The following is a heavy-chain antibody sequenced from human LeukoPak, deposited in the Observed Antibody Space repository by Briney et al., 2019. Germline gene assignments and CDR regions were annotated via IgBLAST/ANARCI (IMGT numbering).Heavy chain of an antibody. CDR3: AKRAISRTMVRGVPY. Sequence: GGCLRLSCAASVFTFSIYAMSWVRHAPGGGRERVSAISGRGGSTYYADSVKGRFTITRHNSKTTLYLQMNSLRPEDTAVYYCAKRAISRTMVRGVPYWGQGTLVTVSS. V-gene: IGHV3-23*01. D-gene: IGHD3-10*01. J-gene: IGHJ4*02. CDR2: ISGRGGST. CDR1: VFTFSIYA.